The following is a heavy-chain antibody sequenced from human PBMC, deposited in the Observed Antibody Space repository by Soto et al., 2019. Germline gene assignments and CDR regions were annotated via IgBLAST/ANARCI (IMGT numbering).Heavy chain of an antibody. CDR2: IYYSGST. V-gene: IGHV4-61*01. J-gene: IGHJ4*02. CDR1: GGSVSSGSYY. CDR3: AREYCGGDCYLDY. D-gene: IGHD2-21*02. Sequence: SETLSLTCTVSGGSVSSGSYYWSWIRQPPGKGLEWIGYIYYSGSTNYNPSLKSRVTISADTSKNQFSLKLSAVTAADTAVYYCAREYCGGDCYLDYWGQGTLVTVSS.